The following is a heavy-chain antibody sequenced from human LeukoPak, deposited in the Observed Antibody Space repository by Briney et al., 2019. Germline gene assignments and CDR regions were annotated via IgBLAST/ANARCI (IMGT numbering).Heavy chain of an antibody. V-gene: IGHV3-7*01. CDR1: GFTFSRYW. CDR3: ARDDFYSSYD. J-gene: IGHJ4*02. CDR2: IKEDGSEK. D-gene: IGHD4-11*01. Sequence: GGSLRLSCAASGFTFSRYWMSWVRQAPGKGLEWVANIKEDGSEKYYVDPVKGRFTISRDNAKNSLFLQMNSLRAEDTAVYYCARDDFYSSYDWGQGTLVTVSS.